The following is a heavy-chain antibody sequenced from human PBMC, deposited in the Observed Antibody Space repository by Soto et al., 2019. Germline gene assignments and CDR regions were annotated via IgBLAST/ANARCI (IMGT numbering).Heavy chain of an antibody. CDR1: GFTFSSSW. J-gene: IGHJ4*02. CDR2: IKLDGSEK. V-gene: IGHV3-7*05. CDR3: ARDTLGPRDY. Sequence: EVQLVESGGGLVQPGGSLRLSCAASGFTFSSSWMSWVRQAPGKGLEWVANIKLDGSEKYYVDSVKGRFTISRDNAKNSLYLQMSGLRAEDTAVYYCARDTLGPRDYWGQGTLVTVSS.